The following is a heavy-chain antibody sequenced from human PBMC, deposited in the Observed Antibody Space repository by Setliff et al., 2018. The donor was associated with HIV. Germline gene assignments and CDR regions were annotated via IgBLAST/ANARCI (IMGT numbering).Heavy chain of an antibody. D-gene: IGHD1-26*01. CDR1: GYTLTELS. CDR2: FDPEDGET. Sequence: ASVKVSCKISGYTLTELSIHWVRQAPGKGLEWMANFDPEDGETFYAQKFQGRLTMTEDTSTDTAYMELSSLRSEDTAVYYCAREVGTYSGSYAVADGFDIWGQGTMVT. V-gene: IGHV1-24*01. CDR3: AREVGTYSGSYAVADGFDI. J-gene: IGHJ3*02.